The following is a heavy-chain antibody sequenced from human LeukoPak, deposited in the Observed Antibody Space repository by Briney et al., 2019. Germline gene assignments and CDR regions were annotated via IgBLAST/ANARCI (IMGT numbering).Heavy chain of an antibody. Sequence: SGGSLRLSCAASGFPFSSYSMNWVRQAPGKGLEWVSYITSSSSTMYYADAVKGRFAISRENAKNSLYLRMNRLRAEDTAVYYCARKSGSSGYPFDYWGQGILVTVSS. CDR3: ARKSGSSGYPFDY. CDR1: GFPFSSYS. V-gene: IGHV3-48*01. CDR2: ITSSSSTM. D-gene: IGHD3-22*01. J-gene: IGHJ4*02.